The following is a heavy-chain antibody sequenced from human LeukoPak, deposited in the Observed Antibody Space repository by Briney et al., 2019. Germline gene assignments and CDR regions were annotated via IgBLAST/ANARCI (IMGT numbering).Heavy chain of an antibody. V-gene: IGHV1-2*06. CDR3: ARDRYYYGSGSYYNRGNWFDP. J-gene: IGHJ5*02. CDR2: INPNSGAT. Sequence: ASVKVSCKASGYTFTGYYMHWVRQAPGQGLEWMGRINPNSGATNYAQKFQGRVTKTRDTSISTAYMELSRLRSDDTAVYYCARDRYYYGSGSYYNRGNWFDPWGQGTLVTVSS. D-gene: IGHD3-10*01. CDR1: GYTFTGYY.